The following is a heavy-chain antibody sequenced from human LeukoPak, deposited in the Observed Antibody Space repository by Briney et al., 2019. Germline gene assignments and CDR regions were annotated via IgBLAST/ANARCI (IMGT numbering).Heavy chain of an antibody. CDR3: AKGYWLRFYFDA. D-gene: IGHD5-12*01. CDR1: GFAFSSFA. V-gene: IGHV3-23*01. J-gene: IGHJ4*02. CDR2: ISGPGVTT. Sequence: GGSLRLSSAASGFAFSSFAMTWVRQAPGKGLEWVSAISGPGVTTYYTDSVRGRFTITRDNSGNTLYLEMNSLRVEDTAVYYCAKGYWLRFYFDAWGQGTLVTVSS.